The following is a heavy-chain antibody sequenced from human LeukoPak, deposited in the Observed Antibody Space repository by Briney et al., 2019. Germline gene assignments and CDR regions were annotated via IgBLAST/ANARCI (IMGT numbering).Heavy chain of an antibody. CDR2: INTTGST. V-gene: IGHV4-4*07. D-gene: IGHD2-8*02. Sequence: SETLSLTCTVSGGSITSYFWSWIRQPAGKGLEWIGRINTTGSTNYNPSLKSRITMSVDTSKNQFSLKMSSVTAADTAVYYCARVLTDWYFDLWGRGTLVTVSS. J-gene: IGHJ2*01. CDR1: GGSITSYF. CDR3: ARVLTDWYFDL.